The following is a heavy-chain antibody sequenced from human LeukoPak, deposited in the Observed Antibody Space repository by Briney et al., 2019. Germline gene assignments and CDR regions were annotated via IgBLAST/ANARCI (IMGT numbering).Heavy chain of an antibody. CDR3: AREPPYGDYFDY. Sequence: GGSLRLSCAASGFTVSSNYMSWVRQAPGKGLEWVSVIYSGGTTYYADSVKGRFTISRDNSKNTLYLRMNSLSAEDTAVYYCAREPPYGDYFDYWGQGTLVTVSS. CDR1: GFTVSSNY. D-gene: IGHD4-17*01. J-gene: IGHJ4*02. V-gene: IGHV3-53*01. CDR2: IYSGGTT.